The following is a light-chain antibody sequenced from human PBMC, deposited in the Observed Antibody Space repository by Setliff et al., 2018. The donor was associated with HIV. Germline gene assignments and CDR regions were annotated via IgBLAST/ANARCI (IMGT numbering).Light chain of an antibody. V-gene: IGLV2-14*03. CDR1: SSDVGGYNY. Sequence: QSALTQPASVSGSPGQSITISCTGTSSDVGGYNYVSWYQQHPGKAPKLMIYDVSNRPSGVSNRLSGSKSGNTASLAISGLQAEDEADYYCSLYTTSDTNVFGTGTKVTVL. CDR3: SLYTTSDTNV. J-gene: IGLJ1*01. CDR2: DVS.